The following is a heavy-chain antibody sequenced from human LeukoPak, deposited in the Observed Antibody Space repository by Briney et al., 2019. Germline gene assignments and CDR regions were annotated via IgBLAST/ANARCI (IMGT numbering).Heavy chain of an antibody. J-gene: IGHJ6*02. Sequence: SETLSLTCAVYGGSFSGYYWSWIRQPPGKGLEWIGEINHSGSTNYNPSLKSRVTISVDTSKNQFSLKLSSVTAADTAVYYCARAGSSWPYYCGMDVWGQGTTVTVSS. CDR1: GGSFSGYY. CDR3: ARAGSSWPYYCGMDV. CDR2: INHSGST. V-gene: IGHV4-34*01. D-gene: IGHD6-13*01.